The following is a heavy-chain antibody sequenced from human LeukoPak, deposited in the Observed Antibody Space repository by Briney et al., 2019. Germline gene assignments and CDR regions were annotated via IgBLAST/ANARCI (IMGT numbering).Heavy chain of an antibody. CDR1: GFTFSTYW. CDR3: ARDWTNYLEGLNDY. CDR2: IEPNGNEK. V-gene: IGHV3-7*01. J-gene: IGHJ4*02. D-gene: IGHD1-7*01. Sequence: GGSLRLSCAASGFTFSTYWMSWVRQAPGKGLEWVANIEPNGNEKNYVDSVKGRFTISRDNAKNSLYLQMNSLRVDDTAVYYCARDWTNYLEGLNDYWGQGTQVTVS.